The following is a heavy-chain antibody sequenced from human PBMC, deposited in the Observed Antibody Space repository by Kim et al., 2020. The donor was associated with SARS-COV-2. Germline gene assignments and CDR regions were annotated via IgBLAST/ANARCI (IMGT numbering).Heavy chain of an antibody. CDR2: INTNTGNP. CDR1: GYTFTSYA. Sequence: ASVKVSCKASGYTFTSYAMNWVRQAPGQGLEWMGWINTNTGNPTYAQGFTGRFVFSLDTSVSTAYLQISSLKAEDTAVYYCATSAYYGSGSYHTTKMGKYYYGMDVWGQGTTVTVSS. J-gene: IGHJ6*02. V-gene: IGHV7-4-1*02. CDR3: ATSAYYGSGSYHTTKMGKYYYGMDV. D-gene: IGHD3-10*01.